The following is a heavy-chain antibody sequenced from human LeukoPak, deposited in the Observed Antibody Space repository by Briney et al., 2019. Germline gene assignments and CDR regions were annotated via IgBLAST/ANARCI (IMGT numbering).Heavy chain of an antibody. CDR2: IRTSSEGANLA. J-gene: IGHJ4*02. CDR3: ATDQRYAFDY. Sequence: GGSLRLSCATSGFSFSDYCMNWVRQAPGKGLDWVSNIRTSSEGANLAFYADSVKGRVTFTRDDAKNTLYLHMHSLRDDDTAVYYCATDQRYAFDYWGQGILVTVSS. CDR1: GFSFSDYC. D-gene: IGHD3-9*01. V-gene: IGHV3-48*02.